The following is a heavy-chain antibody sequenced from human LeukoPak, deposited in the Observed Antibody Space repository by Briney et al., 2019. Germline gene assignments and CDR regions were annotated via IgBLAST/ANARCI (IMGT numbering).Heavy chain of an antibody. D-gene: IGHD1-26*01. CDR3: ARRARRGREQLGIAS. CDR2: IYPGDSET. J-gene: IGHJ4*02. CDR1: GYRFSDYW. Sequence: GESLKISCEGSGYRFSDYWIAWVRQMPGKGLELMGSIYPGDSETTYRPSFQGLVTISADKSIASAFLQWTSLQASDTGIYYCARRARRGREQLGIASWGQGTLVTVSS. V-gene: IGHV5-51*01.